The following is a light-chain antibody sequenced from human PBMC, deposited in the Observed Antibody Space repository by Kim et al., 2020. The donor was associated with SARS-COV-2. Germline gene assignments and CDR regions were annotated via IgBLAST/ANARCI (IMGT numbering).Light chain of an antibody. J-gene: IGKJ1*01. CDR2: TAS. V-gene: IGKV1-5*03. CDR1: QSVGAW. Sequence: SVGDRVTITCRASQSVGAWLAWYQQQPGKAPNLLIYTASSLESGVPSRFSASGSGTEFTLTISSLQPDDFATYYCLQYNAYSPWTFGQGTKVDIK. CDR3: LQYNAYSPWT.